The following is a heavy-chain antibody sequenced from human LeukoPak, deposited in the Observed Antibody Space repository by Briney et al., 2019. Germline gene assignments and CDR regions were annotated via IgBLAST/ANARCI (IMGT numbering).Heavy chain of an antibody. J-gene: IGHJ6*03. CDR3: ARRVGVMVNATGDYYYYYYMDV. CDR1: GGSFSGYY. CDR2: INHSGST. Sequence: SETLSLTCAVYGGSFSGYYWSWIRQPPGRGLEWIGEINHSGSTNYNPSLKSRVTISVDTSKNQFSLKLSSVTAADTAVYYCARRVGVMVNATGDYYYYYYMDVWGKGTTVTVSS. V-gene: IGHV4-34*01. D-gene: IGHD2-8*01.